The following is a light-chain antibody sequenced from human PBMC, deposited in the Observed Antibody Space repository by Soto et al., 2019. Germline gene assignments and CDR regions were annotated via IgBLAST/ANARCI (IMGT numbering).Light chain of an antibody. CDR3: QHRNNWPLT. CDR2: DAS. CDR1: ENINTY. V-gene: IGKV3-11*01. J-gene: IGKJ4*01. Sequence: VVLTQSPATLSVSPGERATLSCRASENINTYLAWYQQKPGQAPKLLIYDASNRATGIPARFSASGSVTDFTLTISSLEPKDFAVYYCQHRNNWPLTFGGGTTVEIK.